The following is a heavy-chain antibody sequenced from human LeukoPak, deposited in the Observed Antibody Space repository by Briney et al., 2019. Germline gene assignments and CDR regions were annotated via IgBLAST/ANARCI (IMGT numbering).Heavy chain of an antibody. CDR3: ARRRLLWFGESYTFDY. CDR2: INHSGST. D-gene: IGHD3-10*01. V-gene: IGHV4-34*01. Sequence: KPSETLSLTCAVYGESFSGYYWTWVRQPPGKGLEWIGEINHSGSTNYNPSLKSRVTISVDTSKNQFSLKLSSVTAADTAVYYCARRRLLWFGESYTFDYWGQGTLVIVSS. CDR1: GESFSGYY. J-gene: IGHJ4*02.